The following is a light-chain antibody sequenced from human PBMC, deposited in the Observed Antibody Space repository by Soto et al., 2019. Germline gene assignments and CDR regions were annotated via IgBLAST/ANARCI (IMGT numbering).Light chain of an antibody. CDR2: AAS. CDR1: QGISSY. Sequence: DIQFAQSPSFLSSSVLERFTITCRASQGISSYLAWYQQKPGKAPKLLIYAASTLQSGVPSRFSGSGSGTEFTLTISSLQPEDFATYYCQQLNSYPSFGGGTKVDI. CDR3: QQLNSYPS. V-gene: IGKV1-9*01. J-gene: IGKJ4*01.